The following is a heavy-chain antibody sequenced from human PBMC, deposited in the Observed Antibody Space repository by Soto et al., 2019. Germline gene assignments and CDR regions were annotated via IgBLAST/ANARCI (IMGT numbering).Heavy chain of an antibody. V-gene: IGHV1-18*01. J-gene: IGHJ4*02. CDR1: GYSFTNYG. Sequence: ASVKVSCKASGYSFTNYGISWVREAPGQGLEWMGWISTYNGDTDYPQKVQGRVTMTTDTSTSTAYMELRRLSPDDTAVYYCARDSPPPREWGQGTLVTAPQ. CDR3: ARDSPPPRE. CDR2: ISTYNGDT.